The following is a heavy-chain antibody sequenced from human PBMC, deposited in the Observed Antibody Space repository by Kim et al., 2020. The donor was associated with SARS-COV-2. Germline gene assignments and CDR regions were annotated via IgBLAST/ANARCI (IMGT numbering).Heavy chain of an antibody. Sequence: GGSLRLSCTASGFTFSTHWMSWVRQAPGKGLEWVANIKRDGSGKFYVDSLKGRFTISRDDAKNSLYLQMNSLRDEDTAVYYCAREGYCSSATCTYAMDVWGQGTTVTVSS. CDR3: AREGYCSSATCTYAMDV. D-gene: IGHD2-2*01. CDR2: IKRDGSGK. J-gene: IGHJ6*02. CDR1: GFTFSTHW. V-gene: IGHV3-7*05.